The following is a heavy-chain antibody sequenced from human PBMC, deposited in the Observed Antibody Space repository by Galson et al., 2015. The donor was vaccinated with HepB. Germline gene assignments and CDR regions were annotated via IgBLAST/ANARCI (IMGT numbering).Heavy chain of an antibody. J-gene: IGHJ3*02. V-gene: IGHV3-23*01. CDR3: ATDRGSGYWYVFDI. D-gene: IGHD3-10*01. CDR2: ISGSGRST. CDR1: GFTFSSYA. Sequence: LRLSCAASGFTFSSYAMYWVRQAPGKGLEWVSAISGSGRSTYYADSVRGRFTISRDNSKNTLYVQMNSLRAEDTAVYYCATDRGSGYWYVFDIWGQGTMVTVSS.